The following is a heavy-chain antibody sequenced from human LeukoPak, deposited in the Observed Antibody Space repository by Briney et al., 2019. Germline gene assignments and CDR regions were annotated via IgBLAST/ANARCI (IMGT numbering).Heavy chain of an antibody. CDR3: ARGGYYGSGNDFRFDP. Sequence: SETLSLTCAVYGGSFSGYYWSWIRQPPGKGLEWIGRIYTSGSTNYNPSLKSRVTISVDTSKNQFSLKLSSVTAADTAVYYCARGGYYGSGNDFRFDPWGQGTLVTVS. J-gene: IGHJ5*02. CDR1: GGSFSGYY. D-gene: IGHD3-10*01. CDR2: IYTSGST. V-gene: IGHV4-59*10.